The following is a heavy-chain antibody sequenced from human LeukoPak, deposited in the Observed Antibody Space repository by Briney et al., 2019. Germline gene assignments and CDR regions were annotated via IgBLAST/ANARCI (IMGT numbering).Heavy chain of an antibody. Sequence: PGGSLRLSCAASGFTFSSYAMSWVRQAPGKGLEWVSAISGSGGSTYYADSVKGRFTIARDNSKNTLYLQMNSPRAEDTAVYYCAKLILGSYYNQKSYYFDYWGQGTLVTVSS. V-gene: IGHV3-23*01. CDR3: AKLILGSYYNQKSYYFDY. CDR2: ISGSGGST. CDR1: GFTFSSYA. D-gene: IGHD3-10*01. J-gene: IGHJ4*02.